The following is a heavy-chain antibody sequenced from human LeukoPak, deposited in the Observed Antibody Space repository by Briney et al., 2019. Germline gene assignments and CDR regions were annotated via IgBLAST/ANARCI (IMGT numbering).Heavy chain of an antibody. J-gene: IGHJ5*02. CDR3: ARGGYDYGGALNWFDP. D-gene: IGHD4-23*01. CDR1: GGTFSSYA. V-gene: IGHV1-69*05. CDR2: IIPIFGTA. Sequence: SVKVSCKASGGTFSSYAISWVRQAPGQGLEWMGRIIPIFGTANYAQKFQGRVTITTDESTSAAYMELSSLRSEDTAVYYCARGGYDYGGALNWFDPWGQGTLVTVSS.